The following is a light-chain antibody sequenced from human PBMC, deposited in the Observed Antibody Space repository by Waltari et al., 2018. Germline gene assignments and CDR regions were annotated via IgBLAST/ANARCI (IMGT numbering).Light chain of an antibody. V-gene: IGLV3-19*01. CDR2: DEN. CDR1: GPRTFY. J-gene: IGLJ1*01. Sequence: SSEMTQEPAVSVALGQTVRIPCQGGGPRTFYANWYQQKPGQAPLLVIYDENNRPSGIPDRFSGSRSGNTASLTISGAQAEDEADYYCNTRDISGDHLVFGSGTKVTVL. CDR3: NTRDISGDHLV.